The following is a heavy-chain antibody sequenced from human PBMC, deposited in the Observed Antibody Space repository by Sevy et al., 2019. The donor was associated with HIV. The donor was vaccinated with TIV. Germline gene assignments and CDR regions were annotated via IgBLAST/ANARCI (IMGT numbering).Heavy chain of an antibody. V-gene: IGHV3-30-3*01. D-gene: IGHD2-21*02. Sequence: GGSLRLSCAASGFTFSNYDMHWVRQAPGKGLEWVAVISHDGNYKNYVDSVKVRFTISRDDFKNTLYLQMSSLRPEDTAVYFCARLFSCGGDCYYLDYWGQGVLVTVSS. CDR2: ISHDGNYK. J-gene: IGHJ4*02. CDR3: ARLFSCGGDCYYLDY. CDR1: GFTFSNYD.